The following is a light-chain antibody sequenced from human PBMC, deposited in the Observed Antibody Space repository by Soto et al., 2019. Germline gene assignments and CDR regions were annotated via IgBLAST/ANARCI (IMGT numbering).Light chain of an antibody. V-gene: IGLV2-14*01. J-gene: IGLJ1*01. CDR2: DVY. CDR3: TSYTSTSTPYV. Sequence: QSALTQPASVSGSPGQSITISCAGTSSDVGRYTYVSWYQQHPGKAPKLIIYDVYIRPSGVSNRFSGSKSGNTASLTISGLQAEDEADYYCTSYTSTSTPYVFGGGTKVTVL. CDR1: SSDVGRYTY.